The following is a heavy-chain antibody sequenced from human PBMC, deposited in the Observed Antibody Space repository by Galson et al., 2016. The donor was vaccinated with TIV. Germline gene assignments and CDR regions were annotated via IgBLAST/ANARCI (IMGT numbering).Heavy chain of an antibody. D-gene: IGHD5-12*01. V-gene: IGHV3-74*01. Sequence: SLRLSCAASGFTLNHKYMGWVRQAPGKGLVWVSRINSDGSTISYVDSVKGRLTISRDNAKNTLYMQMNSLRAEDTALYYCARTHDIALSPFDIWGQGTMVAVSS. J-gene: IGHJ3*02. CDR2: INSDGSTI. CDR3: ARTHDIALSPFDI. CDR1: GFTLNHKY.